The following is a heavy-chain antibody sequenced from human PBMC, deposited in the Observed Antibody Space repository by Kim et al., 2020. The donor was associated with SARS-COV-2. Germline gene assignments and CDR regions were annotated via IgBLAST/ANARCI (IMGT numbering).Heavy chain of an antibody. CDR3: SRDPPYNLGNDYYMDV. J-gene: IGHJ6*03. CDR2: ISWNSSNI. D-gene: IGHD1-1*01. CDR1: GFNFGGFG. V-gene: IGHV3-9*01. Sequence: GGSLRLSCAASGFNFGGFGMHWVRQIPGKGLQWVAGISWNSSNIDYAYAVKGRVSISIDNANNSLYLQMNRLRTEDTALSECSRDPPYNLGNDYYMDV.